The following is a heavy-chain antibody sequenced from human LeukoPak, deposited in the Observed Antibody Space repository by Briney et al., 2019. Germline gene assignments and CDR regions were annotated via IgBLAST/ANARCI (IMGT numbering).Heavy chain of an antibody. CDR1: GGSISSSSYY. Sequence: SETLSLTCTVSGGSISSSSYYWGWIRQPPGKGLEWTGSIYYSGSTYYNPSLKSRVTISVDTSKNQFSLKLSSVTAAGTAVYYCARRSGAAAVYYFDYWGQGTLVTVSS. CDR3: ARRSGAAAVYYFDY. J-gene: IGHJ4*02. V-gene: IGHV4-39*01. CDR2: IYYSGST. D-gene: IGHD6-13*01.